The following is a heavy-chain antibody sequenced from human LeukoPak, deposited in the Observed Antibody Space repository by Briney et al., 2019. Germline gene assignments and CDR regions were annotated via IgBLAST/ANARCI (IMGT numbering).Heavy chain of an antibody. V-gene: IGHV1-46*01. CDR1: GYTFSNYY. CDR3: ARDSTVTTFRGCVDP. CDR2: INPSGGST. D-gene: IGHD4-17*01. J-gene: IGHJ5*02. Sequence: ASVKVSCKASGYTFSNYYVHWVRQAPGQGLELMGVINPSGGSTNYAQKFQGRVTMTRDTSTSTVYMEMSSLRSEDTAVYYCARDSTVTTFRGCVDPWGQGTLVTVSS.